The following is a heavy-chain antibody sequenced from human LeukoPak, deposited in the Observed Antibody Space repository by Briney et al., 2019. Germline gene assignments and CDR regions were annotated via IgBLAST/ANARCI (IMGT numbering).Heavy chain of an antibody. V-gene: IGHV1-46*01. CDR3: ASRETMYEDSGSDLTPHDAIDI. D-gene: IGHD3-10*01. J-gene: IGHJ3*02. CDR2: INLSGGST. CDR1: GYMFTNYY. Sequence: GASVKVSCKTFGYMFTNYYMHWVRQAPGQGLEWMGIINLSGGSTAYAQKFQGRVIMTRDTSTSTVYMDLSSLRSEDTAVYYCASRETMYEDSGSDLTPHDAIDIWGQGTMVTVSS.